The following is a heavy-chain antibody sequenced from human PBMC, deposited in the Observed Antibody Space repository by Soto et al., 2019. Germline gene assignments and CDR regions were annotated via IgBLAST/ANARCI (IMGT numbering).Heavy chain of an antibody. J-gene: IGHJ4*02. Sequence: QVQLQESGPGLVKPSGTLTLTCAVSGDSFSGPNWWTWVRQPPGKGLEWIGDILQTGQPDYSPSLSSRLTISIDTSKREFSLNLTSVTATDTAVYYCARSPRRVGGKWYLDYWGQGALVTVSS. D-gene: IGHD2-15*01. CDR2: ILQTGQP. CDR3: ARSPRRVGGKWYLDY. V-gene: IGHV4-4*02. CDR1: GDSFSGPNW.